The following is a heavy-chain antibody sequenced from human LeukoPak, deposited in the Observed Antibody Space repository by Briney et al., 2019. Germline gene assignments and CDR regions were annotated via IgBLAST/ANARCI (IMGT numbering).Heavy chain of an antibody. D-gene: IGHD1-26*01. CDR2: LIENGATT. J-gene: IGHJ4*02. V-gene: IGHV3-23*01. Sequence: GGSLRLSCVGSGFNFDEYAMHWVRQPPGKGLEWVSGLIENGATTYYADSVKGRFTISRDNSRNTMYLQMNSLRVEDTAVYYCVKDYQVGNSPAFGDYWGQGTLVTISS. CDR1: GFNFDEYA. CDR3: VKDYQVGNSPAFGDY.